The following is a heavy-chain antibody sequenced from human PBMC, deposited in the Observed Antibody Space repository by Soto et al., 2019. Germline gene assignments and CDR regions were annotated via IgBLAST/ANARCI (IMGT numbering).Heavy chain of an antibody. J-gene: IGHJ4*02. Sequence: GGSLRLSCAASGFTFSSYAMSWVRQAPGKGLEWVSAISGSGGSTYYADSVKGRFTISRDNSKNTLYLQMNSLRAEDTAVYYCAKRALRDLYSSGWAFDYWGQGTLVTVSS. CDR2: ISGSGGST. CDR3: AKRALRDLYSSGWAFDY. V-gene: IGHV3-23*01. CDR1: GFTFSSYA. D-gene: IGHD6-19*01.